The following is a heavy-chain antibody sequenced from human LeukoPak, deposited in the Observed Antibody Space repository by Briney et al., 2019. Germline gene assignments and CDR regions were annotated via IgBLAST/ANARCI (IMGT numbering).Heavy chain of an antibody. D-gene: IGHD6-13*01. V-gene: IGHV3-23*01. J-gene: IGHJ4*02. CDR2: ISGSGAST. CDR3: AKRRGAAAAGTNYDY. CDR1: GFSFSIYW. Sequence: PGGSLRLSCAASGFSFSIYWMHWVRQAPGKGLEWVSAISGSGASTYYADSVKGRFTISRDNSRNTLYLQMERLRAEDTAVYYCAKRRGAAAAGTNYDYWGQGTLVTVSS.